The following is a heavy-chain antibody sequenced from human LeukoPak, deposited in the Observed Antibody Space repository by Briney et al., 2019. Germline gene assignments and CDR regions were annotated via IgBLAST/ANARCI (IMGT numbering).Heavy chain of an antibody. CDR2: INPSGGST. V-gene: IGHV1-46*01. CDR1: GYTFTSYA. CDR3: ARGGWAALDY. D-gene: IGHD2-15*01. J-gene: IGHJ4*02. Sequence: ASVKVSCKASGYTFTSYAMNWVRQAPGQGLEWMGIINPSGGSTSYAQKFQGRVTMTRDMSTSTVYMELSSLRSEDTAVYYCARGGWAALDYWGQGTLVTVSS.